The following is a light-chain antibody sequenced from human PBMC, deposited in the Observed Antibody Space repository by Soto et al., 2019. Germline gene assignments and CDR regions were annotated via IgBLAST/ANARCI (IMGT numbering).Light chain of an antibody. V-gene: IGKV1-39*01. J-gene: IGKJ4*01. CDR2: ATS. Sequence: DIQMTQSPSSLSASVGDRVTITCRASQSISNYLNWYQQKPGKAPKLLIYATSSMQSAVPSRFSGSGYGTDFTLTISSLQPEDFATYYCQQSYSSPSGLTFGGGTKVDIK. CDR1: QSISNY. CDR3: QQSYSSPSGLT.